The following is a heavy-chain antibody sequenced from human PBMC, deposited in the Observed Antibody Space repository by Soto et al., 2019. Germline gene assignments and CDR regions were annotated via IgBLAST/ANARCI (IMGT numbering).Heavy chain of an antibody. J-gene: IGHJ3*02. CDR2: IRTDNGNT. CDR1: GHTLSSYG. V-gene: IGHV1-18*04. Sequence: ASVKVSCKASGHTLSSYGISWVRQAPGQGLEWMGWIRTDNGNTNYAQKVQGRVTMTTDTSTSTAYVEVRSLRSDDTAVYYCASSGRSGYRDAFDIWGKGTMVTVS. D-gene: IGHD3-22*01. CDR3: ASSGRSGYRDAFDI.